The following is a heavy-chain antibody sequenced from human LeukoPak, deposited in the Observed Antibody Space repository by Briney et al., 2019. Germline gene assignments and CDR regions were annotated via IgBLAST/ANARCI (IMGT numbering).Heavy chain of an antibody. V-gene: IGHV4-39*01. Sequence: SETLSLTCTVSGGSISSSSYYWGWIRQPPGKGLEWIGSLHYGGSTYYNPSLKSRVTISVDTSKKQISLKQNSVTAADTAVYYCVRLTFHYDGSGYYFDYWGQGTLVTVSS. CDR1: GGSISSSSYY. CDR3: VRLTFHYDGSGYYFDY. D-gene: IGHD3-22*01. CDR2: LHYGGST. J-gene: IGHJ4*02.